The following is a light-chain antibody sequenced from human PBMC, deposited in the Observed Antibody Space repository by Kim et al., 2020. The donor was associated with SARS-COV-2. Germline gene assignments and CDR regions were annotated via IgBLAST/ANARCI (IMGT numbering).Light chain of an antibody. Sequence: GQSITISCNGTSSDVGGYNYVSWYQQHPGKAPKLMIYDVTNRPSGVSNRFSGSKSGNTASLTISGLQTEDEADYYCSSYTSSNTWVFGGGTQLTVL. CDR3: SSYTSSNTWV. CDR1: SSDVGGYNY. V-gene: IGLV2-14*03. J-gene: IGLJ3*02. CDR2: DVT.